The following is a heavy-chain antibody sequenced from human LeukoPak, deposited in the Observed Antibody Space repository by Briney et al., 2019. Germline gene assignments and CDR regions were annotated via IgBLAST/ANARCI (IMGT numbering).Heavy chain of an antibody. CDR2: ISSSSSYI. Sequence: GGSLRLSCAASGFTFSSYGMNWVRQAPGKGLEWVSSISSSSSYIYYADSVKGRFTISRDNAKNSLYLQMNSLRAEDTAVYYYARAGGWFGDYAFDIWGQGTMVTVSS. CDR1: GFTFSSYG. CDR3: ARAGGWFGDYAFDI. V-gene: IGHV3-21*01. J-gene: IGHJ3*02. D-gene: IGHD3-10*01.